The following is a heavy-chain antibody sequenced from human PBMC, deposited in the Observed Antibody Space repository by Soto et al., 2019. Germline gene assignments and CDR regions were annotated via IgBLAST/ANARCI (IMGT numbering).Heavy chain of an antibody. CDR2: ISASGDNT. J-gene: IGHJ4*02. D-gene: IGHD1-7*01. Sequence: GGPLRLSCAASGFTFNRYGMSWVRQAPGKGLEWVSAISASGDNTYYADSVKGRFTISRDSSNNTLYLQMNSLRADDTALYYCVKLRLELLYLDSWGLGALVTVSS. CDR1: GFTFNRYG. CDR3: VKLRLELLYLDS. V-gene: IGHV3-23*01.